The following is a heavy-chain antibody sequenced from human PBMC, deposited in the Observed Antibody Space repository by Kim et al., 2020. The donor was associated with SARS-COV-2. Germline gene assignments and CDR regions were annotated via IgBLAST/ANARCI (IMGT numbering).Heavy chain of an antibody. Sequence: SETLSLTCTVSGGSISSSSYYWGWIRQPPGKGLEWIGSIYYSGSTYYNPSLKSRVTISVDTSKNQFSLKLSSVTAADTAVYYCAGILTIFGVVRSLDYWGQGTLVTVSS. D-gene: IGHD3-3*01. CDR2: IYYSGST. V-gene: IGHV4-39*01. CDR1: GGSISSSSYY. J-gene: IGHJ4*02. CDR3: AGILTIFGVVRSLDY.